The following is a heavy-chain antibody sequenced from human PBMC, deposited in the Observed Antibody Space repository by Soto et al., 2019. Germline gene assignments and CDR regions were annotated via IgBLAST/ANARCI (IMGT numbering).Heavy chain of an antibody. J-gene: IGHJ6*02. D-gene: IGHD3-3*01. CDR3: ATASGDFWSGHRMDV. CDR2: IDPSDSYT. Sequence: GESLKISCKGSGYSFTSYWISWVRQMPGKGLEWMGRIDPSDSYTNYSPSFQGHVTISADKSISTAYLQWSSLKASDTAMYYCATASGDFWSGHRMDVWGQGTTVTVSS. V-gene: IGHV5-10-1*01. CDR1: GYSFTSYW.